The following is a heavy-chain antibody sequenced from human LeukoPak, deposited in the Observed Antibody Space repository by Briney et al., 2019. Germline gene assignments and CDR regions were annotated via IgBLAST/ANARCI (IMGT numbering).Heavy chain of an antibody. CDR2: ISYDGSNK. CDR3: ARDLGYWPS. CDR1: GFTLSNYG. Sequence: GGSLRLSCAASGFTLSNYGIHWVRQAPGKGLEWVALISYDGSNKYYADSVKGRFTVSRDNSKNTLSLQMNSLRAEDTAVYYCARDLGYWPSWGQGTLVTVSS. J-gene: IGHJ5*02. V-gene: IGHV3-30*03. D-gene: IGHD2-2*03.